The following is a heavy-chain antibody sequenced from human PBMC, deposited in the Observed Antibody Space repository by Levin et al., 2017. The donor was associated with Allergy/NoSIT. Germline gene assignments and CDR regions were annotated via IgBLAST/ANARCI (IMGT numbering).Heavy chain of an antibody. J-gene: IGHJ6*02. Sequence: GESLKISCKASGYTFTSYGISWVRQAPGQGLEWMGWISAYNGNTNYAQKLQGRVTMTTDTSTSTAYMELRSLRSDDTAVYYCARYCSSTSCSYYYYYGMDVWGQGTTVTVSS. V-gene: IGHV1-18*01. D-gene: IGHD2-2*01. CDR2: ISAYNGNT. CDR3: ARYCSSTSCSYYYYYGMDV. CDR1: GYTFTSYG.